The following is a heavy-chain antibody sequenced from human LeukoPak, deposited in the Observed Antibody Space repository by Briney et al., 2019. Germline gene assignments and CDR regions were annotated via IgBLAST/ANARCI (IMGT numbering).Heavy chain of an antibody. J-gene: IGHJ4*02. CDR2: MNPNTGRT. Sequence: ASVKVSCKASRYTFTSYDINWVREAAGQGLEWMGWMNPNTGRTGFAQKFQGRLTMTRDTSISSAYMELSSLRSEDTAVYYCARLSQTPDYYSNGGYYYLGYWGQGTPVTVSS. CDR1: RYTFTSYD. CDR3: ARLSQTPDYYSNGGYYYLGY. V-gene: IGHV1-8*01. D-gene: IGHD3-22*01.